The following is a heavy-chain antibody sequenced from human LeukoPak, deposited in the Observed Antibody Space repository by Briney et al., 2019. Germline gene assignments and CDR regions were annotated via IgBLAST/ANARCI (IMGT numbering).Heavy chain of an antibody. J-gene: IGHJ4*02. Sequence: GGSLGLSCAASGFILSSYWMSWVRQAPGKGLEWVASIKEGGSETYYVDSVKARFTISRDSAKNSLYLQMNSLRGEDTAIYYCVRDSDRRSDCWGRGSLVTVSS. CDR1: GFILSSYW. CDR2: IKEGGSET. D-gene: IGHD3-10*01. V-gene: IGHV3-7*05. CDR3: VRDSDRRSDC.